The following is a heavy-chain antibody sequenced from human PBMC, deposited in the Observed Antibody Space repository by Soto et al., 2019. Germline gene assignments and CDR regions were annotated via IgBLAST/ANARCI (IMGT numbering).Heavy chain of an antibody. CDR1: GGSISSGGYS. V-gene: IGHV4-30-2*01. J-gene: IGHJ5*02. D-gene: IGHD4-17*01. CDR2: IYHSGST. CDR3: ARAYGDYVDWFDP. Sequence: SETLSLTCAVSGGSISSGGYSWSWIRQPPGKGLEWIGYIYHSGSTYYNPSLKSRVTISVDRSKNQFSLKLSSVTAADTAVYYCARAYGDYVDWFDPWGQGTLVTVSS.